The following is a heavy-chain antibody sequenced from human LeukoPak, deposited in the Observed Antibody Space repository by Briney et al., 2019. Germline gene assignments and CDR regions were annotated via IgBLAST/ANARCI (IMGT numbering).Heavy chain of an antibody. J-gene: IGHJ4*02. V-gene: IGHV1-69*04. Sequence: SVKVSCKASGGTFSSYAISWVRQAPGQGLEWMGRIIPILGIANYAQKFQGRVTITADKSTSTAYMELSSLRPEDTAVYYCARGGPPGSYQLDYWGQGTLVTVSS. CDR1: GGTFSSYA. CDR2: IIPILGIA. CDR3: ARGGPPGSYQLDY. D-gene: IGHD1-26*01.